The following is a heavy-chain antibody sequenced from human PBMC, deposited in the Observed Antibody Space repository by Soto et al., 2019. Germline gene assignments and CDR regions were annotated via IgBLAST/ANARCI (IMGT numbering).Heavy chain of an antibody. CDR3: AKGRLAFLFYP. V-gene: IGHV1-3*01. J-gene: IGHJ5*02. CDR1: GYTFTNYA. CDR2: VNAGNGDT. D-gene: IGHD5-12*01. Sequence: ASVKVSCKASGYTFTNYAMHWVRQAPGQRLEWMGWVNAGNGDTKYSQKFQGRVTITRDTSATTAYMELSSLRSEDTAVYYCAKGRLAFLFYPWSQGTPVTVSA.